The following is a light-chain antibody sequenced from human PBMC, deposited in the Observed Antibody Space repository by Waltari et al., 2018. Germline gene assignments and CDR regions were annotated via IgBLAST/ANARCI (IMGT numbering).Light chain of an antibody. Sequence: EIVLTQSPDTLSLSPGERATISCRASQSVGRSLAWYQQKPGQPPKLLIYWASTRESGVPDRFRGSGSGTDFTLTISSLQAEDVAVYYCQQYYSSPITFGQGTRLEIK. J-gene: IGKJ5*01. V-gene: IGKV4-1*01. CDR1: QSVGRS. CDR3: QQYYSSPIT. CDR2: WAS.